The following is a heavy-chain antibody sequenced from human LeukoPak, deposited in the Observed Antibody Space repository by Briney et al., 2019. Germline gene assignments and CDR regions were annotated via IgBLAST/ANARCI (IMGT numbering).Heavy chain of an antibody. CDR1: GFTFSTYT. V-gene: IGHV3-48*02. CDR3: ARGFRAQGYCSGSSCYKYNWFDP. D-gene: IGHD2-15*01. Sequence: PGGSLRLSCAASGFTFSTYTMNWVRQAPGKGLEWVSYISSGSSAIYYADSVKGRFTISRDNAENSLYLQMNSLRDEDTAVYYCARGFRAQGYCSGSSCYKYNWFDPWGQGTLVTVSS. CDR2: ISSGSSAI. J-gene: IGHJ5*02.